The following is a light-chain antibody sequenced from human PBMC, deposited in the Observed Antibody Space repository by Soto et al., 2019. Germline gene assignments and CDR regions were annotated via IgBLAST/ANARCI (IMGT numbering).Light chain of an antibody. CDR1: QSISSW. V-gene: IGKV1-5*01. CDR2: DAS. CDR3: QHWT. Sequence: DIQMTQSPSTLSASVGDRVTITCRASQSISSWLAWYQHEPGKAPKLLIYDASSLESGVPSRFSGSGSGTEFTLTISSLQPDDFATYYCQHWTFGQGTKVEIK. J-gene: IGKJ1*01.